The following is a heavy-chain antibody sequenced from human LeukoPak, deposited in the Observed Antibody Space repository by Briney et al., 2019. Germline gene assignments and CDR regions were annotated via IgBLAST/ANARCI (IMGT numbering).Heavy chain of an antibody. CDR2: IYHSGST. V-gene: IGHV4-4*02. CDR1: GGSISRSNW. CDR3: AREGRYYYDSSGYYFD. D-gene: IGHD3-22*01. Sequence: SETLSLTCAVSGGSISRSNWWSWVRQPPGKGLEWIGEIYHSGSTNYNPSLKSRVTMSVDTSKNQFSLKLSSVTAADTAVYYCAREGRYYYDSSGYYFDWGQGTLVTVSS. J-gene: IGHJ4*02.